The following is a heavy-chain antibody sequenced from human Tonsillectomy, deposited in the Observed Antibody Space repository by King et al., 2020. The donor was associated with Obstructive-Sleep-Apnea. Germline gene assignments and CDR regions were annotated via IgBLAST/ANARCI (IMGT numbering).Heavy chain of an antibody. V-gene: IGHV3-66*01. Sequence: VQLVESGGGLVQPGGSLRLSCAASGFTVISKFMSWVRQAPGKGLEWVSVIYSGGSTFYADSVKGRFTISRDNSKNTLYLQMNSLRTEDTAVYYCAKSGDFPPFDYWGQGTLVTVSS. J-gene: IGHJ4*02. CDR1: GFTVISKF. D-gene: IGHD3-3*01. CDR3: AKSGDFPPFDY. CDR2: IYSGGST.